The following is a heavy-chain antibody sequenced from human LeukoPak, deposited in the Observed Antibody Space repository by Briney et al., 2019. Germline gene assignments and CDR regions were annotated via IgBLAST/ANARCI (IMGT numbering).Heavy chain of an antibody. Sequence: ASVKVSCKASGYTFTGYYMHWVRQAPGQGLEWMVWINPNSGGTNYAQKFQGRVTMTRDKSISTAYMEMSRLRSDDTAVYYCARGGWGSGWYFYWGQGTLVTVSS. J-gene: IGHJ4*02. CDR3: ARGGWGSGWYFY. CDR1: GYTFTGYY. CDR2: INPNSGGT. V-gene: IGHV1-2*02. D-gene: IGHD6-19*01.